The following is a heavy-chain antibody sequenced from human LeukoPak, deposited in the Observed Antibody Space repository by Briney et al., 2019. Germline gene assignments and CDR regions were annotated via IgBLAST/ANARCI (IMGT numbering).Heavy chain of an antibody. D-gene: IGHD3-10*01. CDR2: ISSSSSTI. Sequence: PGGSLRLACAASGFTFSSYGMNWVRQAPGKGLELVSYISSSSSTIYYADSLKGRFTISRDDAKNSLYLQMNSLRAEDTAVYYCAREVNYYNSGSFYNLPDYWGQGTLVTVSS. CDR1: GFTFSSYG. CDR3: AREVNYYNSGSFYNLPDY. V-gene: IGHV3-48*01. J-gene: IGHJ4*02.